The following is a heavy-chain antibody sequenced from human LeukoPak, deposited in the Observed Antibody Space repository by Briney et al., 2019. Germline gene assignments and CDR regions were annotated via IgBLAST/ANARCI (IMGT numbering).Heavy chain of an antibody. J-gene: IGHJ4*02. Sequence: PGGSLRLSCAASGFTVSNNYMSWVRQTPGKGPEWVSVIYSGNSGGSTYYADSVKGRFTISRDNSKNTLYLQMNSLRAEDTAVYYCARDWSHRCFDYWGQGTLVTVSS. D-gene: IGHD3-3*01. CDR1: GFTVSNNY. V-gene: IGHV3-53*01. CDR2: IYSGNSGGST. CDR3: ARDWSHRCFDY.